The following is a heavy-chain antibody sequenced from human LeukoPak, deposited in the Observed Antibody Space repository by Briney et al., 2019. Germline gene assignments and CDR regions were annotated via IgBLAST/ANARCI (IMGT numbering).Heavy chain of an antibody. V-gene: IGHV4-59*11. CDR2: IYYSGST. D-gene: IGHD3-3*01. CDR3: AGPYYDFWGGYNGAFDI. Sequence: SETLSLTCTVSGGSISSHYWSWIRQPPGKGLEWIGYIYYSGSTNYNPSLKSRVTISVDTSKNQFSLKLSSVTAADPAVYYCAGPYYDFWGGYNGAFDIWGQGTMVTVSS. J-gene: IGHJ3*02. CDR1: GGSISSHY.